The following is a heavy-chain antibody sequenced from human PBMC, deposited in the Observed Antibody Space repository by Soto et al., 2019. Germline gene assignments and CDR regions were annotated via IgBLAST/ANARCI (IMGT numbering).Heavy chain of an antibody. CDR3: ARTGFLERTGQYLDV. J-gene: IGHJ6*02. Sequence: SETLSLTCTVSGGSVSSGNYYWTWIRQHPGKGLEWIGDIYYTGRTYYNPSLKSRVTISTDTSKNQFSLRLSSVTAADTAIYYCARTGFLERTGQYLDVWGQGTTVTVSS. V-gene: IGHV4-31*03. D-gene: IGHD3-3*01. CDR2: IYYTGRT. CDR1: GGSVSSGNYY.